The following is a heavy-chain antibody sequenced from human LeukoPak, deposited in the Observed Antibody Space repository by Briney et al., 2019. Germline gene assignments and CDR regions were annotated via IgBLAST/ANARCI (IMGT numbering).Heavy chain of an antibody. D-gene: IGHD3-3*01. CDR1: GDSISSYY. CDR3: ARLRGAFDI. CDR2: IYYSGNS. Sequence: SETLSLTCTVSGDSISSYYWSWIRQPPGKGLEWIAYIYYSGNSNYNPSLKSRVTISVDTSKNQFSLRLTSVTAADTAVYYYARLRGAFDIWGQGTMVTVSS. J-gene: IGHJ3*02. V-gene: IGHV4-59*01.